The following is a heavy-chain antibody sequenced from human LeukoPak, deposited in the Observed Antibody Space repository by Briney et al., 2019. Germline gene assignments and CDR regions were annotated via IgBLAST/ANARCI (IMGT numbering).Heavy chain of an antibody. CDR2: ISAYNGNT. D-gene: IGHD3-9*01. V-gene: IGHV1-18*04. J-gene: IGHJ5*02. CDR1: GYTFTSYG. CDR3: ARLWEDILTGSNWFDP. Sequence: ASVKVSCKASGYTFTSYGISWVRQAPGQGLEWMGWISAYNGNTNYAQKLQGRVTMTTDTSTSTAYMELRSLRSDDTAVYYCARLWEDILTGSNWFDPWGQGTLVTVSS.